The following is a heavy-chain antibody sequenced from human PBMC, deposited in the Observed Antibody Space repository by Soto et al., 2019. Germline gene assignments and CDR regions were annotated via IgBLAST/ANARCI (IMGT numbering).Heavy chain of an antibody. CDR3: AKDPRRNDYVYYYYYYMDV. CDR1: GFTFSSYG. J-gene: IGHJ6*03. Sequence: GGSLRLSCAASGFTFSSYGMHWVRQAPGKGLEWVAVISYDGSNKYYADSVKGRFTISRDNSKNTLYLQMNSLRAEDTAVYYCAKDPRRNDYVYYYYYYMDVWGKGTTVTVSS. CDR2: ISYDGSNK. V-gene: IGHV3-30*18. D-gene: IGHD4-17*01.